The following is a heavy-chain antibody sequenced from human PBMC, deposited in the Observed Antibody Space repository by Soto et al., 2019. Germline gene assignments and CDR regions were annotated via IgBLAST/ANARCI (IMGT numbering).Heavy chain of an antibody. CDR3: AIDLWWYTH. Sequence: EVQLLESGGGLVQPGGSLRLSYTASGFTFSDHAMTWVRQAPGKGLEWLSGISGGGSGAYYADSVKGRFTVSRANSNNTLFLQMDSLRVEATAVYYCAIDLWWYTHWGQGTLVTVSS. J-gene: IGHJ1*01. V-gene: IGHV3-23*01. CDR2: ISGGGSGA. CDR1: GFTFSDHA. D-gene: IGHD2-15*01.